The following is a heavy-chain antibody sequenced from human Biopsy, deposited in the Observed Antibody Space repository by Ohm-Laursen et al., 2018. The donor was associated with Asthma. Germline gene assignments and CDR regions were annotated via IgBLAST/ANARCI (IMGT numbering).Heavy chain of an antibody. V-gene: IGHV3-30-3*01. D-gene: IGHD2-8*01. Sequence: SLRLSCAASGFTFRSYAMHWVRQVAGKGLDWVAVGTYDGISQYYAESVKGRFTISRDNSRNTLNLQMNSVRPDDTAVYFCARGRAGVLGSYNGMDVWGPGTKVSVSS. CDR2: GTYDGISQ. J-gene: IGHJ6*02. CDR3: ARGRAGVLGSYNGMDV. CDR1: GFTFRSYA.